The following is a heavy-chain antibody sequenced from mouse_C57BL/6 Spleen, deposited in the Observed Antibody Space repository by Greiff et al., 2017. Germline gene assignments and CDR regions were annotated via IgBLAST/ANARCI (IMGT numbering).Heavy chain of an antibody. CDR3: TRRYGNYGGYYFDY. J-gene: IGHJ2*01. CDR2: IRNKANNHAT. Sequence: EVMLVESGGGLVQPGGSMKLSCAASGFTFSDAWMDWVRQSPEKGLVWVAEIRNKANNHATYYAESVKGRFTISRDDSKSSVYLQMNSLRAEDTGIYYCTRRYGNYGGYYFDYWGQGTTLTVSS. V-gene: IGHV6-6*01. D-gene: IGHD2-10*02. CDR1: GFTFSDAW.